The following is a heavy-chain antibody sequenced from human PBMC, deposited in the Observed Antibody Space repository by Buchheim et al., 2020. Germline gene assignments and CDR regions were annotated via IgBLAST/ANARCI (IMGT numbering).Heavy chain of an antibody. CDR1: GFTFSSYG. CDR3: ARSSGYYSTFDY. Sequence: QVQLVESGGGVVQPGRSLRLSCAASGFTFSSYGLHWVRQAPGKGLEWVAVIWYDGSNKYYADSVKGRFTISRDNSKNTLYLQMNSLRAEDTAVYYCARSSGYYSTFDYWGQGTL. CDR2: IWYDGSNK. V-gene: IGHV3-33*01. J-gene: IGHJ4*02. D-gene: IGHD3-3*01.